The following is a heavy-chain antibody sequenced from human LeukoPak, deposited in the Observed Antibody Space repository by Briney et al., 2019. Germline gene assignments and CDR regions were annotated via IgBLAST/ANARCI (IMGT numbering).Heavy chain of an antibody. J-gene: IGHJ5*02. CDR1: GGSFSGYY. D-gene: IGHD3-22*01. Sequence: SGTLSLTCAVYGGSFSGYYWSWIRQPPGKGLEWIGEINHSGSTNYNPSLKSRVTISVDTSKNQFSLKLSSVTAADTAVYYCARGSSGYYRWGQGTLVTVSS. CDR3: ARGSSGYYR. CDR2: INHSGST. V-gene: IGHV4-34*01.